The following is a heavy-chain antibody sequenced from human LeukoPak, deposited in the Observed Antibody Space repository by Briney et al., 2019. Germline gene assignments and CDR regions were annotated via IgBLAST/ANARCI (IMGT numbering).Heavy chain of an antibody. CDR3: AKAPYYYDSSGYHNAFDI. CDR1: GGSFSGYY. V-gene: IGHV4-34*01. Sequence: SETPSLTCAVYGGSFSGYYWSWIRQPPGKGLEWIGEINHSGSTNYNPSLKSRVTISVDTSKNQFSLKLSSVTAADTAVYYCAKAPYYYDSSGYHNAFDIWGQGTMVTVSS. J-gene: IGHJ3*02. CDR2: INHSGST. D-gene: IGHD3-22*01.